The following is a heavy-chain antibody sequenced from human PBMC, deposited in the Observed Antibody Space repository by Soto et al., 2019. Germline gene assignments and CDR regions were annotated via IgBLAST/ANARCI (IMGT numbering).Heavy chain of an antibody. CDR3: ARDLGWGSSLVYYYYGMDV. CDR2: IWYDGSNK. V-gene: IGHV3-33*01. Sequence: PGGSLRLSCAASGFTFSSYGMHWVRQAPGKGLEWVAVIWYDGSNKYYADSVKGRFTISRDNSKNTLYLQMNSLRAEDTAVYYCARDLGWGSSLVYYYYGMDVWGQGTTVTVSS. CDR1: GFTFSSYG. J-gene: IGHJ6*02. D-gene: IGHD6-6*01.